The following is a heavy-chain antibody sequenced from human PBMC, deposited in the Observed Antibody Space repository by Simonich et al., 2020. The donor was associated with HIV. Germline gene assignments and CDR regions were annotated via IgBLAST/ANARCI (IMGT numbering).Heavy chain of an antibody. CDR3: ARQPRIAAAGGGWFDP. J-gene: IGHJ5*02. CDR1: GGSFSTYY. CDR2: IYYSGTT. D-gene: IGHD6-13*01. Sequence: QVQLQESGPGLVKPSETLSLTCTVSGGSFSTYYWSWIRQPPGKGLEWIGYIYYSGTTNYNPSLKSRVTISVDTSKKQFSLKLSSVTAADTAVYYGARQPRIAAAGGGWFDPWGQGTLVTVSS. V-gene: IGHV4-59*01.